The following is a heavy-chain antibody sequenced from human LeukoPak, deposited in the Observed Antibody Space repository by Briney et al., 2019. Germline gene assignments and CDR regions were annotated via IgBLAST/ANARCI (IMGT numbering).Heavy chain of an antibody. V-gene: IGHV3-23*01. J-gene: IGHJ6*02. CDR1: GFTFSSYA. CDR3: AKPYYFGSGSPFYGMDV. CDR2: ISGSGGKT. Sequence: GGSLRLSCAASGFTFSSYAMSWVRQAPGKGLEWVSAISGSGGKTYYADSVKGRFTISRDNSKDTLYLQMNSLRAEDTAVYYCAKPYYFGSGSPFYGMDVWGQGTTVTVSS. D-gene: IGHD3-10*01.